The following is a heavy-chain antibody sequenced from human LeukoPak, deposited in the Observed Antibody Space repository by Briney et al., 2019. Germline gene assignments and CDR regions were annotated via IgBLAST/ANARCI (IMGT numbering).Heavy chain of an antibody. D-gene: IGHD2-21*02. V-gene: IGHV1-2*02. CDR3: ARPTYCGSDCYFNFDY. J-gene: IGHJ4*02. CDR2: IKPNNGVT. CDR1: GYTFATYF. Sequence: ASVKVSCKTSGYTFATYFMHWVRQAPGQGLEWMGYIKPNNGVTNYAQKFRGRVTMTWDTSISTAYIELSGLTSDDTAIYYCARPTYCGSDCYFNFDYWGQGTLVTVSS.